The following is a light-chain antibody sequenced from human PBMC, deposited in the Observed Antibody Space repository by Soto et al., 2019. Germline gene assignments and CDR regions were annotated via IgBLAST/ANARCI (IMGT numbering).Light chain of an antibody. CDR3: QQYGRSPT. V-gene: IGKV3-20*01. CDR2: DAS. CDR1: QSVSNNY. Sequence: EIVFTPSPGTPSLSPGERATPSWRASQSVSNNYLAWYQQKLGQAPRLLIYDASRRATGIPDRFSGSGSGTDFTLTISRLEPEDFVVYYCQQYGRSPTFGQGTKVDIK. J-gene: IGKJ1*01.